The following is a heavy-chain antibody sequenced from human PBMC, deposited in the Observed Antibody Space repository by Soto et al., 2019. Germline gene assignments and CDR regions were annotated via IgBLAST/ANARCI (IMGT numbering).Heavy chain of an antibody. D-gene: IGHD1-1*01. CDR1: GFTFSSYA. J-gene: IGHJ4*02. CDR3: AKFGMATTKRSPPYYIDY. V-gene: IGHV3-23*01. Sequence: SLRLSCPASGFTFSSYAMSWVRQAPGKGLEWVSSISGSGGGTYYADSVKGRFTFTRDNSKNTLYLQMNSLRAEDTAVYYCAKFGMATTKRSPPYYIDYWGQGALVTVSS. CDR2: ISGSGGGT.